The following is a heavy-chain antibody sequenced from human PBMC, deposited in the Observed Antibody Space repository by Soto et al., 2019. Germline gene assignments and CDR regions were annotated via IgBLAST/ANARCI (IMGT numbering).Heavy chain of an antibody. J-gene: IGHJ6*02. Sequence: ASVKVSCKASGYTFTSYGISWVRQAPGQGLEWMGWISAYNGNTNYAQKLQGRVTMTTDTSTSTAYMELRSLRSDDTAVYYCARGVCSGGSRVLRKPYYYYYGMDVWGQGTTVTVSS. D-gene: IGHD2-15*01. CDR1: GYTFTSYG. CDR2: ISAYNGNT. V-gene: IGHV1-18*01. CDR3: ARGVCSGGSRVLRKPYYYYYGMDV.